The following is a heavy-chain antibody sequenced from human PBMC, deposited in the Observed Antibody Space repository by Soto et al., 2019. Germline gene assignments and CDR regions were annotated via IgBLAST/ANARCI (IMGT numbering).Heavy chain of an antibody. D-gene: IGHD4-17*01. CDR3: AKATYGDYNYYGMAV. Sequence: PVGSLRLSCAASGFTFTTYAMSWVRQVPDKGLEWVSTISGSGGRTYYADSVEGRFTISRDNSKNTLYLQMNSLRAEDTAVYYCAKATYGDYNYYGMAVWGQGTTVTVSS. CDR1: GFTFTTYA. J-gene: IGHJ6*02. V-gene: IGHV3-23*01. CDR2: ISGSGGRT.